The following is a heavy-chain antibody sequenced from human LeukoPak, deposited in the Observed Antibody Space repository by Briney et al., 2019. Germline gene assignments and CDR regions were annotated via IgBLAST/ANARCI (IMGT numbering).Heavy chain of an antibody. CDR1: GGSFSGYY. CDR2: INHRGST. D-gene: IGHD1-26*01. V-gene: IGHV4-34*01. Sequence: SETLSLTCAVYGGSFSGYYWSWIRQPPGKGLEWIGEINHRGSTNYNPSLKSRVTISVDTSKNQFSLTLSSVTAADTAVYYCARDNAATYDYWGQGILVTVSS. J-gene: IGHJ4*02. CDR3: ARDNAATYDY.